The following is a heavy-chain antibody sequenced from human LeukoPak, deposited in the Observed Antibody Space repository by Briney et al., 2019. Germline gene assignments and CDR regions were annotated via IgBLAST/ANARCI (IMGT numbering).Heavy chain of an antibody. Sequence: SETLSLTCTVSGGSISSYYWSWIRQPPGKGLEWIGYIYYSGSTNYNPSLKGRVTISVDTSKNQFSLKLSSVTAADTAVYYCARVISGYDSWISDYWGQGTLVTVSS. D-gene: IGHD5-12*01. CDR3: ARVISGYDSWISDY. CDR1: GGSISSYY. J-gene: IGHJ4*02. CDR2: IYYSGST. V-gene: IGHV4-59*01.